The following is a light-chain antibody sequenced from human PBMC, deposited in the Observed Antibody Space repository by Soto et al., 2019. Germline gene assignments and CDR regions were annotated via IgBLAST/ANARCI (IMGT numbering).Light chain of an antibody. CDR2: QDS. V-gene: IGLV3-1*01. CDR3: QAWDGSSYV. CDR1: KLGEKY. J-gene: IGLJ1*01. Sequence: SYELAQPPSVSVSPGQTASITCSGNKLGEKYSNWYQQLPGQSPVLVIYQDSKRPSGVPERFSGSNSGNTATLTISGTQAMDEADYYCQAWDGSSYVFGTGTKLTVL.